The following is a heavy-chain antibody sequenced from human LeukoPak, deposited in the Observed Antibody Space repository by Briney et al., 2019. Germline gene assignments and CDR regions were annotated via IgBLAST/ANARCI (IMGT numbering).Heavy chain of an antibody. J-gene: IGHJ6*04. Sequence: GESLKISCEVSGYNFDNYWIAWVRQLPGKGLEWMGIIYPGDSDTRYSPSFQGQVTISADKSISTAYLQWSSLKASDTAMYYCASVGGSAVWGKGTTVTVSS. V-gene: IGHV5-51*01. D-gene: IGHD2-15*01. CDR3: ASVGGSAV. CDR1: GYNFDNYW. CDR2: IYPGDSDT.